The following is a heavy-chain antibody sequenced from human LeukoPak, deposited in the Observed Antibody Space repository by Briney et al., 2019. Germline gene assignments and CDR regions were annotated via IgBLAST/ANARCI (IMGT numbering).Heavy chain of an antibody. J-gene: IGHJ4*02. CDR2: INSAGIST. D-gene: IGHD6-13*01. V-gene: IGHV3-74*01. CDR3: GRDIATAVDY. CDR1: GFSFSSYW. Sequence: GGSLRLSCTASGFSFSSYWMHWVRHAPGKGLVWVSRINSAGISTNYADSVKGRFTISRDNAKNTLYLQMNSLRAEDTAIYYCGRDIATAVDYWGLGTLVTVSS.